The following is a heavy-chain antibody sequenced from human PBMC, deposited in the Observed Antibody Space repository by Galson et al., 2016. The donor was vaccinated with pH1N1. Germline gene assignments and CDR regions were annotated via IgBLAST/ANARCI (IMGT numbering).Heavy chain of an antibody. CDR2: IKHDGSEK. Sequence: SLRLSCAASGFTFSRYYMTWVRQAPGKGLEWVANIKHDGSEKNYVDSVKGRFTISRDNAKNSVYLQMNSLRAEDTAVYYCAKENGGCEYWGQGTLVTVSS. D-gene: IGHD7-27*01. CDR1: GFTFSRYY. V-gene: IGHV3-7*01. J-gene: IGHJ4*02. CDR3: AKENGGCEY.